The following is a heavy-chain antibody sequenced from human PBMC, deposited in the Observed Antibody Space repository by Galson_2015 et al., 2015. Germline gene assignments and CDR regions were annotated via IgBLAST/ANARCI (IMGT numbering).Heavy chain of an antibody. V-gene: IGHV3-30*03. CDR3: QDN. Sequence: SLRLSCAASGFIFSKYGMYWVRQAPGKGLEWVAVISYDGNKKYYGDSVKGRFTISGDGESASACTWSVVTPDPTCFPSRSQDN. D-gene: IGHD2-21*02. CDR2: ISYDGNKK. CDR1: GFIFSKYG. J-gene: IGHJ5*01.